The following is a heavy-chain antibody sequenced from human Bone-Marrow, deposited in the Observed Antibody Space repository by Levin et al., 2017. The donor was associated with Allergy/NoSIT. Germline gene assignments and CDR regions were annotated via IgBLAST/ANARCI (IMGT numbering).Heavy chain of an antibody. V-gene: IGHV1-2*06. Sequence: ASVKVSCKASGYAFTGYYMHWVRQAPGQGLEWMGRINPNSGGTNYAQKFQGRVTMTRDTSISTAYMELSRLRSDDTAVYYCARMTQDIVVVPAAIFADYYMDVWGKGTTVTVSS. D-gene: IGHD2-2*01. CDR3: ARMTQDIVVVPAAIFADYYMDV. J-gene: IGHJ6*03. CDR2: INPNSGGT. CDR1: GYAFTGYY.